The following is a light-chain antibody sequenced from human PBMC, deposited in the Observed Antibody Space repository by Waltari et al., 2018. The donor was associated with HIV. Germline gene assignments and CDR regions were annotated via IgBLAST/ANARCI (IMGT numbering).Light chain of an antibody. CDR3: GTWDSSLSAVV. CDR1: PSNIGHSS. CDR2: DNS. Sequence: QSVLPQPPPVSAAPGQKVTISCSRSPSNIGHSSVSWYQRLPGTAPKLLIYDNSERPSGIPDRFSGSKSGTSATLGITGLQTGDEADYYCGTWDSSLSAVVFGTGTKVTVL. V-gene: IGLV1-51*01. J-gene: IGLJ1*01.